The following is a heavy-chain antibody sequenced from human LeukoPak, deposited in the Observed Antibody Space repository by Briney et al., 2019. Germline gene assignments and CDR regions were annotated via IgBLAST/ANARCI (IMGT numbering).Heavy chain of an antibody. J-gene: IGHJ5*02. V-gene: IGHV1-2*02. CDR1: GYTFTGYY. D-gene: IGHD6-19*01. CDR3: ARGDPSSPSGTFDP. Sequence: ASVKVSCKASGYTFTGYYMHWVRQAPGLGLEWMGWINPNSGGTNYAQKFQGRVTMTRDTSISTAYMELSRLRSDDTAVYYCARGDPSSPSGTFDPWGQGTLVTVSS. CDR2: INPNSGGT.